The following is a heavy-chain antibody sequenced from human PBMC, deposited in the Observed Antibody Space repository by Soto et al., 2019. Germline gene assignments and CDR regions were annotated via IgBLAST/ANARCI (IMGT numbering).Heavy chain of an antibody. CDR1: GGTFKTYT. Sequence: QVQLVQSGAELKKPGSSVNVSCAASGGTFKTYTINWVRQAPGQGLEWIGQIIPMYDSANYAQRFQGRVTISADKSTYIAYMELSGLRSEDTALYYCATWRTYSGSYCFDYWGQGTLVSVSS. CDR2: IIPMYDSA. CDR3: ATWRTYSGSYCFDY. J-gene: IGHJ4*02. V-gene: IGHV1-69*06. D-gene: IGHD1-26*01.